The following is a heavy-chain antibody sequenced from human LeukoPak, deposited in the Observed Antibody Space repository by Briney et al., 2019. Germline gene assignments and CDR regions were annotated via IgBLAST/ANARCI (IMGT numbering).Heavy chain of an antibody. CDR1: GFTFSSYS. V-gene: IGHV3-21*01. D-gene: IGHD6-19*01. CDR2: ISSSSSYI. J-gene: IGHJ4*02. CDR3: ARDTESPGIAVAGTHY. Sequence: GGSLRLSCAASGFTFSSYSMNWVRQAPGKGLEWVSPISSSSSYIYYADSVKGRFTISRDNAKNSLYLQMNSLRAEDTAVYYCARDTESPGIAVAGTHYWGQGTLVTVSS.